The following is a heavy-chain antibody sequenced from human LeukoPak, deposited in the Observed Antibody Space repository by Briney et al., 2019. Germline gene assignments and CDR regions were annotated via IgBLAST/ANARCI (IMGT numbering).Heavy chain of an antibody. CDR3: ARLTPNYYDSSGYYRGWFDP. J-gene: IGHJ5*02. CDR1: GGSISSCY. Sequence: SETLSLTCTVSGGSISSCYWSWIRQPAGKGLEWIGRIYTSGSTNYNPSLKSRVTISVDTSKNQFSLKLSSVTAADTAVYYCARLTPNYYDSSGYYRGWFDPWGQGTLVTVSS. CDR2: IYTSGST. V-gene: IGHV4-4*07. D-gene: IGHD3-22*01.